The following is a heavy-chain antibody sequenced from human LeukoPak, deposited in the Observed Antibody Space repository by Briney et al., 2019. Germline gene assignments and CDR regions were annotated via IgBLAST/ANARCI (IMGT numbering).Heavy chain of an antibody. V-gene: IGHV4-59*01. Sequence: SQTLSLTCIVSGGSISSYYWSWIRQPPGKGLEWIGYIYYSGSTNYNPSLKSRVTISVDTSKNQFSLKLSSVTAADTAVYYCARLTGDYFDYWGQGTLVTVSS. CDR1: GGSISSYY. D-gene: IGHD3-9*01. CDR2: IYYSGST. J-gene: IGHJ4*02. CDR3: ARLTGDYFDY.